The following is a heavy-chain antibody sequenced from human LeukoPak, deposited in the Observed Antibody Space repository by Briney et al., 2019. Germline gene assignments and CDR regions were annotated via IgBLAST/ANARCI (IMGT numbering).Heavy chain of an antibody. CDR1: GASFSGYY. CDR2: INHSGST. J-gene: IGHJ4*02. V-gene: IGHV4-34*01. D-gene: IGHD3-10*01. CDR3: ARPWVRGIIIRGFDY. Sequence: SETLSLTCAVYGASFSGYYWSWIRQPPGKGLEWIGGINHSGSTNYNPSLKSRVTISVDTSKNQFSLKLSSVTAADTAVYYCARPWVRGIIIRGFDYWGQGTLVTVSS.